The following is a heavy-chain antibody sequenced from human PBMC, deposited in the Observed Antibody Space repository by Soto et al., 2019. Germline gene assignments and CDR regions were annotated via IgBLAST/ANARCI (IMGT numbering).Heavy chain of an antibody. CDR2: INGDGGTT. V-gene: IGHV3-74*01. CDR3: ARYPSQGLLPNWYYDL. J-gene: IGHJ2*01. CDR1: GFTLGSHW. Sequence: EVQLVESGGGLVQPGGTLRLSCEASGFTLGSHWMHWVRRAPGKGLVWVARINGDGGTTHYADSVKGRFTISRDNAKNTLYLEMNSLRAEDTAVYSCARYPSQGLLPNWYYDLWGRGALVTVSS.